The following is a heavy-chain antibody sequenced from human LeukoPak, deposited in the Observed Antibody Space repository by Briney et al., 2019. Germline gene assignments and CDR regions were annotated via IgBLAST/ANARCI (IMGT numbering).Heavy chain of an antibody. D-gene: IGHD2-21*02. V-gene: IGHV3-23*01. J-gene: IGHJ4*02. Sequence: PGGTLRLSCVASGCTSSNYAMTWVRQAPGKGLEWVSTVSGPGTDTYYVDSLKGRFTISRDNSKQTVYLQMKNLRHEDTAIYYCAKYCGADCFSGIDHWGQGTLVTVSS. CDR2: VSGPGTDT. CDR1: GCTSSNYA. CDR3: AKYCGADCFSGIDH.